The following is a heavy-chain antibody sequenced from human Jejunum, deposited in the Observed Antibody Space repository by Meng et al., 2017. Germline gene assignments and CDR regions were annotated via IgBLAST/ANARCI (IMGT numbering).Heavy chain of an antibody. V-gene: IGHV4-61*01. Sequence: GRLRGSGPGLVRPSGTLSLTCPVSGVSVTSGHYYWSWVRQPPGQGLEWIGHVFYTGSTYYSPSFKSRVTISVHTSMNQFSLKLNSVTAADTAVYYCARGGWDFEYWGQGILVTVSS. CDR2: VFYTGST. CDR1: GVSVTSGHYY. J-gene: IGHJ4*02. D-gene: IGHD3-16*01. CDR3: ARGGWDFEY.